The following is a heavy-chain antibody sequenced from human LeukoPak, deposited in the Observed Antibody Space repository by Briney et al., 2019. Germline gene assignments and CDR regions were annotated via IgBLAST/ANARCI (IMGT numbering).Heavy chain of an antibody. D-gene: IGHD5-18*01. CDR3: ARDESSVVDTATGIDY. Sequence: VASVKVSCKASGYTFTDYYMHWVRQAPGQGLEWMGWINPNSGGTNYAQKSQGRVTMTRDTSISTAYMELSRLRSDDTAVYYCARDESSVVDTATGIDYWGQGTLVTVSP. CDR1: GYTFTDYY. V-gene: IGHV1-2*02. CDR2: INPNSGGT. J-gene: IGHJ4*02.